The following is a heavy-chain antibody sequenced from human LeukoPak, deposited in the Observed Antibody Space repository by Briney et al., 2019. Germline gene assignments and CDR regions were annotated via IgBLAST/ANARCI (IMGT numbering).Heavy chain of an antibody. CDR1: GYSFTSYW. V-gene: IGHV5-51*01. CDR2: IYPGDSDT. J-gene: IGHJ4*02. Sequence: GESLKISCKGSGYSFTSYWIGWVRQMPGKGLEWMGIIYPGDSDTRYSPSFQGQVTISADKSISTAYLQWSSLKASDTAMYYCARPSDSSGYYLDYFDYWGQGTLVTVSS. D-gene: IGHD3-22*01. CDR3: ARPSDSSGYYLDYFDY.